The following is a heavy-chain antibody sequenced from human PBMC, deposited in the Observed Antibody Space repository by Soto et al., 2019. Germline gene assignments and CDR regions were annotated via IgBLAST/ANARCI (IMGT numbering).Heavy chain of an antibody. CDR2: ITGDGHRT. J-gene: IGHJ4*02. Sequence: EVQLLESGGGLVQPGGSLRLSCTASGFTFSGYAMSWVRQSPGKELEWVAAITGDGHRTYYADSVEGRFTISRDNSKKILFLQMNSMRTEDTAIYHCAKRDYYDSATFSPLFESWCQGVLVTVSS. V-gene: IGHV3-23*01. CDR1: GFTFSGYA. D-gene: IGHD3-22*01. CDR3: AKRDYYDSATFSPLFES.